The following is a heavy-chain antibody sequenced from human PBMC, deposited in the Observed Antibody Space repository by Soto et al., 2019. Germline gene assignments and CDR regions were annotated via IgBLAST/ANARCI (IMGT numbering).Heavy chain of an antibody. V-gene: IGHV3-21*01. J-gene: IGHJ4*02. D-gene: IGHD1-26*01. CDR1: GFTLTTYT. Sequence: EVQLVESGGGLVKPGGSLRLSCAASGFTLTTYTMNWVRQAPGMGLEWVSSINGRGNYKYYTDSVEGRFTISRDNAQNSLYLQMNSLRAEDTAVYYCAREDGVVGATSAFYYWGQGTLVTVSS. CDR2: INGRGNYK. CDR3: AREDGVVGATSAFYY.